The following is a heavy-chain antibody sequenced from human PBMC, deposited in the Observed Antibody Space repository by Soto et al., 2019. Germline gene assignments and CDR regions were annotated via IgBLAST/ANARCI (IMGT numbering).Heavy chain of an antibody. CDR1: GYSFTSYW. J-gene: IGHJ5*02. CDR3: ARLLGGDYGGDWFDP. CDR2: IDPSDSYT. D-gene: IGHD4-17*01. V-gene: IGHV5-10-1*01. Sequence: PGESLKISCKGSGYSFTSYWISWVRQMPGKGLEWMGRIDPSDSYTNYSPSFQGHVTISADKSISTAYLQWSSLKASDTAMYYCARLLGGDYGGDWFDPWGQGTLVTVSS.